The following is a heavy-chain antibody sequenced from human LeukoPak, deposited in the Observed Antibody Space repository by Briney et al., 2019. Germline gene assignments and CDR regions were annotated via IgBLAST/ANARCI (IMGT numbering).Heavy chain of an antibody. D-gene: IGHD2-2*01. CDR1: GFTFSSYG. V-gene: IGHV3-30*18. Sequence: GRSLRLSCAASGFTFSSYGMHWVRQAPGKGLEWVAVISYDGSNKYYADSVKGRFTISRDNSKNTLYLQMNSLRAEDTAVYYCAKDLVVPVRYYYYGMDVWGQGTTVSVSS. CDR3: AKDLVVPVRYYYYGMDV. J-gene: IGHJ6*02. CDR2: ISYDGSNK.